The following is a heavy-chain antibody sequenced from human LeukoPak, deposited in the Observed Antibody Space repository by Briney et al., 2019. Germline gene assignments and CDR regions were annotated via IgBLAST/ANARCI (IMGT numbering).Heavy chain of an antibody. Sequence: GGSLRLSCAASGFTFSSYEMNWVRQAPGKGLEWVSYISSSGSTIYYADSVKGRFTISRDNAKNSLYLQTNSLRAEDTAVYYCARDRPAVPTAIPFDYWGQGTLVTVSS. D-gene: IGHD2-2*01. CDR2: ISSSGSTI. CDR1: GFTFSSYE. V-gene: IGHV3-48*03. J-gene: IGHJ4*02. CDR3: ARDRPAVPTAIPFDY.